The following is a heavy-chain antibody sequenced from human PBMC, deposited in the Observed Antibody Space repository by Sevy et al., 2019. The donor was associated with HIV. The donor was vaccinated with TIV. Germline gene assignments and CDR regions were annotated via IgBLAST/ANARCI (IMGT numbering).Heavy chain of an antibody. D-gene: IGHD4-17*01. CDR2: INSDSGVT. Sequence: ASVKVSCKASGYIFTDYYIHWVRQAPGQGLEWMAWINSDSGVTNYAQRFQGEVTVTRDTSLSTAYLELSRLKSNDTAIYYGARLTTKPTSDLYGMDVWGQGTTVTVSS. V-gene: IGHV1-2*02. J-gene: IGHJ6*02. CDR1: GYIFTDYY. CDR3: ARLTTKPTSDLYGMDV.